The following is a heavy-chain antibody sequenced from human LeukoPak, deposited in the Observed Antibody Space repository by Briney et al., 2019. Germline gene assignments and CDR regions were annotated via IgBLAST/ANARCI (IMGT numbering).Heavy chain of an antibody. V-gene: IGHV4-4*07. J-gene: IGHJ2*01. D-gene: IGHD5-18*01. CDR1: VVSMNGYY. Sequence: SETLSLTCSVSVVSMNGYYWSWLRQSAGNRLEWIGHVDSSGNTNYNPSLESRVTMSVDTSKNQFSLKLSSVTAADTAVYYCARDGVGGIQLWSWYFDLWGRGTLVTVSS. CDR2: VDSSGNT. CDR3: ARDGVGGIQLWSWYFDL.